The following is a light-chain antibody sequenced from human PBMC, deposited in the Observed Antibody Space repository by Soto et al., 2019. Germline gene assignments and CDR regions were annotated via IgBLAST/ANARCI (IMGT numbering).Light chain of an antibody. Sequence: DIQMTQSPSSLSATVGDRVTITCLASQDISNYLAWHQQKPGKVPKLLIYAASTLQPGVPSRFSGSGSGTDFTLTISSLQPEDVATYYCQKYNGAPPETFGPGTKVDIK. CDR3: QKYNGAPPET. CDR2: AAS. CDR1: QDISNY. V-gene: IGKV1-27*01. J-gene: IGKJ3*01.